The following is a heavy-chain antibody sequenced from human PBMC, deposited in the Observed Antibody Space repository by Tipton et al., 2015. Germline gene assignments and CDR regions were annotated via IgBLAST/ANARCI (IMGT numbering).Heavy chain of an antibody. Sequence: TLSLTCTVSVVSITTGDYYWSWIRQPPGKGLEWIGHISYNGSTCCNPSLKSRVTMSVETSTNQFSLILSSVTAADTAVYYCARFTGSNYVFDYWGQGTLVTVSS. CDR2: ISYNGST. CDR3: ARFTGSNYVFDY. CDR1: VVSITTGDYY. J-gene: IGHJ4*02. V-gene: IGHV4-30-4*01. D-gene: IGHD1-26*01.